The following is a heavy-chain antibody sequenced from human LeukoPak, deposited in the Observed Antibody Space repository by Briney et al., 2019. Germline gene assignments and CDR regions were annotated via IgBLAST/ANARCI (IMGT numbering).Heavy chain of an antibody. CDR3: ARDEVRGVNYYYYYMDV. V-gene: IGHV4-61*02. D-gene: IGHD3-10*01. CDR2: IYTSGST. CDR1: GGSISSGSYY. Sequence: SETLSLTRTVSGGSISSGSYYWSWIRQPAGKGLEWIGRIYTSGSTNYNPSLKSRVTISVDTSKNQFSLKLSSVTAADTAVYYCARDEVRGVNYYYYYMDVWGKGTTVTVSS. J-gene: IGHJ6*03.